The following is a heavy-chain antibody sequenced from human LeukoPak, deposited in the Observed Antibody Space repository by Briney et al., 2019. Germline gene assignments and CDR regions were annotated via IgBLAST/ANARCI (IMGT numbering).Heavy chain of an antibody. D-gene: IGHD3-22*01. CDR1: GFTFSSYE. J-gene: IGHJ4*02. CDR2: ISNSGSTV. CDR3: AREKFYDNSGFDY. V-gene: IGHV3-48*03. Sequence: PGGSLRLSCVASGFTFSSYEMNWVRQAPGQGLEWVAYISNSGSTVYYADSVKGRFTISRDNAKRSLFLQMNSLRAEDTADYYCAREKFYDNSGFDYWGQGTLVTVSS.